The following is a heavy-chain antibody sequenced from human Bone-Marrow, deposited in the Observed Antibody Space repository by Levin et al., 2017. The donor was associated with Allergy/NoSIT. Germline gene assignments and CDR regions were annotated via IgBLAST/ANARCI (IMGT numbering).Heavy chain of an antibody. J-gene: IGHJ3*02. CDR3: ARGWDIVVVVAATPGDAFDI. D-gene: IGHD2-15*01. CDR1: GFTFSSYG. CDR2: IWYDGSNK. Sequence: QAGGSLRLSCAASGFTFSSYGMHWVRQAPGKGLEWVAVIWYDGSNKYYADSLKGRFTISRDNSKNTLYQQMNSLRDEETAVYYWARGWDIVVVVAATPGDAFDIWGHGTMVTVSS. V-gene: IGHV3-33*01.